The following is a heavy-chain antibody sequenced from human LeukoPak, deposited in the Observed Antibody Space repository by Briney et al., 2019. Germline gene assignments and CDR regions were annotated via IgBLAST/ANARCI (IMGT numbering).Heavy chain of an antibody. CDR1: GFTFSSYS. V-gene: IGHV3-48*04. CDR2: ISSSGSTI. D-gene: IGHD3-9*01. CDR3: ASDNYDILTGYYNFDY. Sequence: GGSLRLSCAASGFTFSSYSMNWVRQAPGKGLEWVSYISSSGSTIYYADSVKGRFTISRDNAKNSLYLQMNSLRAEDTAVYYCASDNYDILTGYYNFDYWGQGTLVTASS. J-gene: IGHJ4*02.